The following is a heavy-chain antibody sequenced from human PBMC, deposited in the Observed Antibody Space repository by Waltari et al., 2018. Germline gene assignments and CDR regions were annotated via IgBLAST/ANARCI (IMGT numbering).Heavy chain of an antibody. Sequence: QVQLVQSGAEVKKPGASVKVSCKASGYTFTGYYMHWGRTAPGQGLEWMGWINPNSGGTNYAQKFQGRVTMTRDTSISTAYMELSRLRSDDTAVYYCARDAEVWLVPAATGAYGMDVWGQGTTVTVSS. V-gene: IGHV1-2*02. D-gene: IGHD2-2*01. CDR2: INPNSGGT. CDR3: ARDAEVWLVPAATGAYGMDV. J-gene: IGHJ6*02. CDR1: GYTFTGYY.